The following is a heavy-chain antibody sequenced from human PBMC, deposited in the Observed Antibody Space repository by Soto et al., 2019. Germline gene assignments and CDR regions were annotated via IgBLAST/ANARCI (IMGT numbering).Heavy chain of an antibody. V-gene: IGHV5-51*01. D-gene: IGHD2-15*01. CDR1: GDRFTTYW. CDR3: SSKRSREHCNWFDP. J-gene: IGHJ5*02. Sequence: GESLKISCRVSGDRFTTYWIACVRQRPGKGLEWMGIIYPGDFGTRCSPSFQDQVTIAVDKSINTAYLQWNSLKASDSGIYYCSSKRSREHCNWFDPSGQGTLLTVSS. CDR2: IYPGDFGT.